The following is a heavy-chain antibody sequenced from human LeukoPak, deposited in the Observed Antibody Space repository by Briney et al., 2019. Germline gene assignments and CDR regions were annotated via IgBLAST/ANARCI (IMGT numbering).Heavy chain of an antibody. CDR3: AARWLQFYY. CDR1: GFTFSSYE. D-gene: IGHD5-24*01. Sequence: GGSLRLSCAASGFTFSSYEMNWVRQAPGKGLEWVSYISSSGSTIYYADSVKGRFTISRDNAKSSLYLQMNSLRAEDTAVYYCAARWLQFYYWGQGPWSPSPQ. CDR2: ISSSGSTI. J-gene: IGHJ4*02. V-gene: IGHV3-48*03.